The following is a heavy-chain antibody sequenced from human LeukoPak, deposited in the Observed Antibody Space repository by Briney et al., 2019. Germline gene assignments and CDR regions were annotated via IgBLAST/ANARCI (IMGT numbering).Heavy chain of an antibody. D-gene: IGHD2-21*01. CDR2: IYYSGST. CDR3: ARGGLLPDP. V-gene: IGHV4-59*01. Sequence: SETLSLTCTVPGGSISSYYWSWIRQPPGKGLEWIGYIYYSGSTNYNPSLKSRVTISVDTSKNQFSLKLSSVTAADTAVYYCARGGLLPDPWGQGTLVTVSS. CDR1: GGSISSYY. J-gene: IGHJ5*02.